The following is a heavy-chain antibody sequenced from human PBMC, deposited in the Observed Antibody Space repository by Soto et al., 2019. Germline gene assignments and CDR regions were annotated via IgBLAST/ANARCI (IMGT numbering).Heavy chain of an antibody. CDR1: GFSLTSRPMG. D-gene: IGHD1-1*01. J-gene: IGHJ4*02. V-gene: IGHV2-5*02. CDR2: IYWDDDK. Sequence: QITLKESGPTRVKPTQTLTLTCTFSGFSLTSRPMGVGWIRQPPGKALEWLVFIYWDDDKRYSPSLKSRLTITKDTSGNQVVLTMTNMDPVDTAKYYVAHRLSAYNWNAGSFDYWGQGALVTVSS. CDR3: AHRLSAYNWNAGSFDY.